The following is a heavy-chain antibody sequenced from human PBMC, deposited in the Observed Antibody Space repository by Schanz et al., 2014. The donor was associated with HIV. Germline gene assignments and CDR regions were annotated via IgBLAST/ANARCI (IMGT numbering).Heavy chain of an antibody. Sequence: EVQLVESGGNLVQPGRSLRLSCAASGFTFDDYAMHWVRQAPGKGLEWVSGISWNGITIGYADSVKGRFTISRDNSKNTLYLQMNSLRAEDTAVYYCAKDRITGTTGVPYYYYGMDVWSQGTTVTVSS. CDR1: GFTFDDYA. J-gene: IGHJ6*02. CDR2: ISWNGITI. CDR3: AKDRITGTTGVPYYYYGMDV. D-gene: IGHD1-7*01. V-gene: IGHV3-9*01.